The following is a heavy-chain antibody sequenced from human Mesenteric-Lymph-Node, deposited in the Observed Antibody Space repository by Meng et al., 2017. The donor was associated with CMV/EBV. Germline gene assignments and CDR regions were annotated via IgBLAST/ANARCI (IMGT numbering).Heavy chain of an antibody. D-gene: IGHD3-22*01. CDR1: GYTFTSYG. CDR2: ISAYNGNT. CDR3: ARVAYESIRAYQYIDY. V-gene: IGHV1-18*01. J-gene: IGHJ4*02. Sequence: ASVKVSCKASGYTFTSYGISWVRQAPGQGLEWMGWISAYNGNTNYAQKLQGRVTMTTDTSTSTAYMELRSLRSDDTAVYYCARVAYESIRAYQYIDYWGQGTLVTVSS.